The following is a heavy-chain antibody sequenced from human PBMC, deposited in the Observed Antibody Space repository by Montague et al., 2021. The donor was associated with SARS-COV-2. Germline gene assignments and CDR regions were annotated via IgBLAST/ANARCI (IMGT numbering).Heavy chain of an antibody. V-gene: IGHV3-53*01. D-gene: IGHD3-22*01. CDR3: AREKPEYYDGPGVFDI. CDR1: GFSVSSSY. J-gene: IGHJ3*02. CDR2: IYSGENK. Sequence: SLRLSCAASGFSVSSSYMNWVRQAPGKGLEWVSVIYSGENKYYAXSVKGRFTISRDSSTNTLFLQMYSLRAEDTAVYYCAREKPEYYDGPGVFDIWGQGTMVTVFS.